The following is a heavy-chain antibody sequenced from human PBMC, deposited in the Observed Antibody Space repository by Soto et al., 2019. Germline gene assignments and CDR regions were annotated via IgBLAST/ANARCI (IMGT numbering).Heavy chain of an antibody. CDR1: GGTFSSYA. D-gene: IGHD2-21*01. CDR2: IIPIFGTA. CDR3: ARSLCGDSKCQYGMDV. J-gene: IGHJ6*02. V-gene: IGHV1-69*13. Sequence: ASVKVSCKASGGTFSSYAISWVRQAPGQGLEWMGGIIPIFGTANYAQKFQGRVTITADESTSTAYMELSSLRSEDTAVYYCARSLCGDSKCQYGMDVWGQGTTVTVSS.